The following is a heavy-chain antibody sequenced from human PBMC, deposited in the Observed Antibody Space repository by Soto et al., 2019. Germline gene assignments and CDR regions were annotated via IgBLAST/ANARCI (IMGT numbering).Heavy chain of an antibody. CDR3: ARDLNWAFDH. D-gene: IGHD3-16*01. V-gene: IGHV3-48*02. J-gene: IGHJ5*02. Sequence: PGGSLRLSCAASGFPFSSKSVNWVRQAPGKGLEWVSYISGSGTTTRYADSVKGRFTLSRDNAKNSLFLDMNSLTDEDTAVYYCARDLNWAFDHWGRGTLVTVPQ. CDR1: GFPFSSKS. CDR2: ISGSGTTT.